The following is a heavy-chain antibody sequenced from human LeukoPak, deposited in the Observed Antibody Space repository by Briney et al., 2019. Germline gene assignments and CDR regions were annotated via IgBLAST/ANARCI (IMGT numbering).Heavy chain of an antibody. CDR3: ARKYQLLYDDAFDI. CDR2: ISSSSSTI. Sequence: GGSLTLSCAASRFTFSRYSMNWVRQAPGKGLEWVLYISSSSSTIYYADSVKARFTISRDNAKNSLYLHMNSLRAEDTAMYYCARKYQLLYDDAFDIWGQGTMVTVSS. V-gene: IGHV3-48*01. D-gene: IGHD2-2*02. CDR1: RFTFSRYS. J-gene: IGHJ3*02.